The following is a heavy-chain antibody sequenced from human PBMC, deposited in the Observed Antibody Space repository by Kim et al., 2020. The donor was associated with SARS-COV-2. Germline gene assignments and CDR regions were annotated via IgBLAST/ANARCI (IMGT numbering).Heavy chain of an antibody. V-gene: IGHV4-59*01. Sequence: NYNPSLKSRVTISVDTSKTQFSLKLSSVTAADTAVYYCARANYSSSWFDYWGQGTLVTVSS. D-gene: IGHD6-13*01. CDR3: ARANYSSSWFDY. J-gene: IGHJ4*02.